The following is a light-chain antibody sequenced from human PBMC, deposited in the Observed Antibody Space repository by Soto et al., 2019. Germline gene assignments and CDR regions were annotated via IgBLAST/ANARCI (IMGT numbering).Light chain of an antibody. CDR1: SSNIGNNL. J-gene: IGLJ3*02. CDR3: AAWDDSLSARV. V-gene: IGLV1-47*01. Sequence: QPVLTQPPSASATPGQRVTISFSGGSSNIGNNLVYWYQQVPGTAPKFLIYANSQRPSGVPDRFSGSKSGTSASLAISGLRSEDEADYYCAAWDDSLSARVFGGGTKLTVL. CDR2: ANS.